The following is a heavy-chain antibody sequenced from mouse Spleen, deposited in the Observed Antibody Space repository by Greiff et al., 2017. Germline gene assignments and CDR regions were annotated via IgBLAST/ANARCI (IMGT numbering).Heavy chain of an antibody. CDR1: GYTFTDYN. J-gene: IGHJ3*01. V-gene: IGHV1-22*01. Sequence: EVKLQQSGPELVKPGASVKMSCKASGYTFTDYNMHWVKQSHGKSLEWIGYINPNNDGTSYNQKFKGKVTLTVNKSSSTAYMELRSLTSEDSAVYYCARTTATWFAYWGQGTLVTVSA. CDR2: INPNNDGT. D-gene: IGHD1-2*01. CDR3: ARTTATWFAY.